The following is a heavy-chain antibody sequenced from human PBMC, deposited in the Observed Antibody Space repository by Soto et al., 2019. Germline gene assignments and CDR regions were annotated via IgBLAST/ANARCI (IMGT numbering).Heavy chain of an antibody. CDR1: GYTFTSYG. CDR3: ARRGYQPDDWFDP. D-gene: IGHD5-18*01. V-gene: IGHV1-18*04. CDR2: ISAYNGNT. J-gene: IGHJ5*02. Sequence: QVQLVQSGAEVKKPGASVKVSCKASGYTFTSYGISWVRQAPGQGLEWMGWISAYNGNTNYAQKLQGRVTMTTDTPTSTAYMGLRSLRSADTAVYYGARRGYQPDDWFDPWGKGTLFTVSS.